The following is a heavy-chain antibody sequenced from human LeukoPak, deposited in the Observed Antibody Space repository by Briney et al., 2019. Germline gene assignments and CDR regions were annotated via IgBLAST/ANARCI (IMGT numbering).Heavy chain of an antibody. D-gene: IGHD4-23*01. J-gene: IGHJ4*02. CDR1: GFTLSGYW. Sequence: PGGSLRLSCAVSGFTLSGYWMHWVRQAPGEGLVWVSRINSDGSSTTYADSVKGRFTISRDNAKNTLYLQMNSLRAEDTAVYYCARGRTYGGNYNDYWGQGTLVTVSS. CDR2: INSDGSST. V-gene: IGHV3-74*01. CDR3: ARGRTYGGNYNDY.